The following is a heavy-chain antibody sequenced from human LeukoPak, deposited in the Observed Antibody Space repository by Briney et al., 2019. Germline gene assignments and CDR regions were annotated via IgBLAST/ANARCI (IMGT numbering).Heavy chain of an antibody. D-gene: IGHD5-12*01. CDR2: IHYSGST. Sequence: SETLSLTCTVSGGSISSYYWSWIRQPPGKGLEWIGYIHYSGSTNYNPSLKSRLTISVETSKNQFSLKLRSVTAADTAVYYCARGGSGYDAFDIWGQGTMVTVSS. CDR3: ARGGSGYDAFDI. CDR1: GGSISSYY. J-gene: IGHJ3*02. V-gene: IGHV4-59*01.